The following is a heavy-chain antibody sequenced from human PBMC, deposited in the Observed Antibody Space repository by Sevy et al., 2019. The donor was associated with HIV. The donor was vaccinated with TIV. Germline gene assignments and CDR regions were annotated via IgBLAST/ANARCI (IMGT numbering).Heavy chain of an antibody. D-gene: IGHD1-7*01. CDR1: GFNFIEYS. CDR3: ARGNYEEGYFDS. CDR2: ISSGSSYI. J-gene: IGHJ4*02. Sequence: GGSLRLSCEASGFNFIEYSMNWVRQAPGKGLEWVSYISSGSSYIFYADSVRGRFTISRDNDKNVVYLNMKMLRTEDTGVYYCARGNYEEGYFDSWGQGTLVTVSS. V-gene: IGHV3-21*06.